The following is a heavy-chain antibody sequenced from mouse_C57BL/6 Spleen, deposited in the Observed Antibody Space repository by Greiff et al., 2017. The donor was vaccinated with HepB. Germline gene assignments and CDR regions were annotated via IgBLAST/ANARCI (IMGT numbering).Heavy chain of an antibody. CDR1: GFNIKNTY. Sequence: EVMLVESVAELVRPGASVKLSCTASGFNIKNTYMHWVKQRPEQGLEWIGRIDPANGNTKYAPKFQGKATITADTSSNTAYLQLSSLTSEDTAIYYCASYDGYFAWFAYWGQGTLVTVSA. CDR3: ASYDGYFAWFAY. CDR2: IDPANGNT. J-gene: IGHJ3*01. V-gene: IGHV14-3*01. D-gene: IGHD2-3*01.